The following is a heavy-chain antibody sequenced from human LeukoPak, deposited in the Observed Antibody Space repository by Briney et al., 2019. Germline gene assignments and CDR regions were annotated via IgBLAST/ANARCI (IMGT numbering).Heavy chain of an antibody. J-gene: IGHJ4*02. V-gene: IGHV1-18*01. CDR3: ARDSFHDFWSGYYPFDY. CDR1: GYTFTSYG. CDR2: ISAYNGNT. Sequence: ASVKVSCKASGYTFTSYGISWVRQAPGQGLEWMGWISAYNGNTNYAQKLQGRVTMTTDTSTSTAYMELRSLRSDDTAVYYCARDSFHDFWSGYYPFDYWGQGTLDTVSS. D-gene: IGHD3-3*01.